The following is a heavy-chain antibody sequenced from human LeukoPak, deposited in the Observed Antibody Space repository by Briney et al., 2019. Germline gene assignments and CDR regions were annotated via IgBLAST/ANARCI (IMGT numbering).Heavy chain of an antibody. J-gene: IGHJ4*02. CDR1: GYSFTSYW. D-gene: IGHD3-22*01. Sequence: GESLKISCKGSGYSFTSYWIGWVRQMPGKGLEWMGIIYPGDSDTRYSPSFQGQVTISADKSISTAYLQWSSLKASDTAMYYCARTKFYYDSSGYGYYFDYWGQGTLVTVSS. V-gene: IGHV5-51*01. CDR2: IYPGDSDT. CDR3: ARTKFYYDSSGYGYYFDY.